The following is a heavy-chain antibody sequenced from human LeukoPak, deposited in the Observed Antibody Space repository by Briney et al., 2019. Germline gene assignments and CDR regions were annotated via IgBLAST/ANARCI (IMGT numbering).Heavy chain of an antibody. V-gene: IGHV4-34*01. J-gene: IGHJ3*02. CDR1: GGSFSGYY. CDR2: INHSGST. D-gene: IGHD3-22*01. Sequence: SETLSLTCAVYGGSFSGYYWSWIRQPPGKGLEWIGEINHSGSTNYNPSLKSRVTISVDTSKNQFSLKLSSVTAADTAVYYCARGLKYYYDSSGYYFDPPDAFDIWGQGTMVTVSS. CDR3: ARGLKYYYDSSGYYFDPPDAFDI.